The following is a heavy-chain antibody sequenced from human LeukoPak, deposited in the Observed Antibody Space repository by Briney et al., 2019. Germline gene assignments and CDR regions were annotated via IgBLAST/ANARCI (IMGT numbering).Heavy chain of an antibody. CDR1: GFTFSSYG. CDR3: AKLPWGDHDLFDY. J-gene: IGHJ4*02. Sequence: GGSLRLSCAASGFTFSSYGMHWVRQAPGEGLERVAVISYDGSNKYYADSVKGRFTISRDNSKNTLYLQMNSLRAEDTAVYYCAKLPWGDHDLFDYWGQGTLVTVSS. D-gene: IGHD2-21*02. CDR2: ISYDGSNK. V-gene: IGHV3-30*18.